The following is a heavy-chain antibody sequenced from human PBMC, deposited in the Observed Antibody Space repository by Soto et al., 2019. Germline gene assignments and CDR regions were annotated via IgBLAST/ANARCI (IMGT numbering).Heavy chain of an antibody. CDR2: ISWNSGSI. V-gene: IGHV3-9*01. Sequence: GGSLRLSCAASGFTFDDYAMHWVRQAPGKGLEWVSGISWNSGSIGYADSVKGRFTISRDNAKNSLYLQMNSLRAEDTALYYCAKDISGGDYAFDYWGQGTLVTVSS. D-gene: IGHD4-17*01. J-gene: IGHJ4*02. CDR1: GFTFDDYA. CDR3: AKDISGGDYAFDY.